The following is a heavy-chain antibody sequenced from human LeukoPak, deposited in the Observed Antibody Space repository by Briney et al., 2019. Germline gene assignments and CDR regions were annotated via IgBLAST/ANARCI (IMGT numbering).Heavy chain of an antibody. V-gene: IGHV4-59*01. D-gene: IGHD2-2*01. CDR2: IYYTGNS. Sequence: PSETLSLTCTVSRASISSYYWSWIRQPPGKGLEWIGYIYYTGNSNYNPSLKSRVTISVDTSKNQFSLKLSSVIAADTAVYCCARTTEGYCSSASCFGFSYSYYMDVWGKGTTVTISS. CDR3: ARTTEGYCSSASCFGFSYSYYMDV. J-gene: IGHJ6*03. CDR1: RASISSYY.